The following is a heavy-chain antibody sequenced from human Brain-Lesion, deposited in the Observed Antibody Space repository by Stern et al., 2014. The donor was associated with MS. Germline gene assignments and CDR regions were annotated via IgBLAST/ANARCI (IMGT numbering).Heavy chain of an antibody. J-gene: IGHJ6*02. CDR3: TRTRAYYYYGMDV. Sequence: MQLVQSGGGLVQPGGSLKLSCAASGLTFTASALHWVRQASGKGLAWVGRIGNKANNYATAYAESVKGRVTISRDDSKNTAYLQMNSLKSEDTAVYYCTRTRAYYYYGMDVWGQGTTVTVSS. CDR1: GLTFTASA. V-gene: IGHV3-73*01. CDR2: IGNKANNYAT.